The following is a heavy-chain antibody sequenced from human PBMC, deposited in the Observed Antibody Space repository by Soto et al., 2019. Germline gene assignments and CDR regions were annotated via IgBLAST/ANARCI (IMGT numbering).Heavy chain of an antibody. V-gene: IGHV4-31*11. J-gene: IGHJ4*02. D-gene: IGHD5-18*01. CDR2: IYNRGGT. CDR3: ATVDTAMVIDY. Sequence: SETLSLTCVVSGGSINRGDFFWNWIRQHPERGLEWIGYIYNRGGTFYNPSLENRLTISMDNSKNLCSLQLTSMTAADTAVYYCATVDTAMVIDYWGQGTLVPVSS. CDR1: GGSINRGDFF.